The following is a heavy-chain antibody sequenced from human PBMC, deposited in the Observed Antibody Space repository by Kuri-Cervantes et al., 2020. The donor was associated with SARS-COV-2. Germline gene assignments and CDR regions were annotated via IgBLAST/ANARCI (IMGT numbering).Heavy chain of an antibody. CDR2: ISGSGGST. Sequence: GESLKISCAASGFTFSSYAMSWVRQAPGKGLEWVSAISGSGGSTYYADSVKGRFTISRDNSKNTLYLQMNSLRAEDTAVYYCAKDTGGATVGGYFDYWGQGTLVTVSS. D-gene: IGHD1-26*01. CDR1: GFTFSSYA. CDR3: AKDTGGATVGGYFDY. J-gene: IGHJ4*02. V-gene: IGHV3-23*01.